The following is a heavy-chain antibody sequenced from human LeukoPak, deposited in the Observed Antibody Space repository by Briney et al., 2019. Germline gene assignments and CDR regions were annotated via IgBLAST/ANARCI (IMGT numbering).Heavy chain of an antibody. CDR3: AKDLRGQWEYFQH. J-gene: IGHJ1*01. CDR2: IYSGGST. CDR1: GFTVSSNY. D-gene: IGHD6-19*01. V-gene: IGHV3-53*05. Sequence: GGSLRLSCAASGFTVSSNYMSWVRQAPGKGLEWVSVIYSGGSTYYADSVKGRFTISRDNSKNTLYLQMNSLRAEDTAVYYCAKDLRGQWEYFQHWGQGTLVTVSS.